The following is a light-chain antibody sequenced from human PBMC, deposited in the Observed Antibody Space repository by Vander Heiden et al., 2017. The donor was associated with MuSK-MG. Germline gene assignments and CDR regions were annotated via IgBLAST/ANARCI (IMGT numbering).Light chain of an antibody. CDR2: SNN. Sequence: QSVLTQPPSASGTPGQRVTISCSGSSSNIGRNPVNWYQQVPGTAPKVLIYSNNQRPSGVPDRFSGSKSGTSASLAIRGLQAEDEADYYCAAWDDSRNGWVFGGGTKLTVL. CDR1: SSNIGRNP. V-gene: IGLV1-44*01. CDR3: AAWDDSRNGWV. J-gene: IGLJ3*02.